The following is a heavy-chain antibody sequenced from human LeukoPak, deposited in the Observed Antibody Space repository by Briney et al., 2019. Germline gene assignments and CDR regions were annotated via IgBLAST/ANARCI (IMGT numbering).Heavy chain of an antibody. V-gene: IGHV3-30*04. CDR1: GFTFSSYA. D-gene: IGHD5-12*01. CDR2: ISYDGSNK. Sequence: GKSLRLSCAASGFTFSSYAMHWVRQAPGKGLGWVAVISYDGSNKYYADSVKGRFTISRDNSKNTLYLQMNNLQTEDTAVYYCTTSLSGYDFLFDYWGQGTLVTVSS. J-gene: IGHJ4*02. CDR3: TTSLSGYDFLFDY.